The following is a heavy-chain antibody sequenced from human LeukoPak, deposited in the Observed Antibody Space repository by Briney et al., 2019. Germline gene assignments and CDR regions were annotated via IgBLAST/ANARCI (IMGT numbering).Heavy chain of an antibody. D-gene: IGHD1-1*01. V-gene: IGHV4-59*01. J-gene: IGHJ4*02. Sequence: SETLSLTCTVSGGSIISYYWSWIRQPPGKGLEWIGYIYYSGSTNYNPSLKSRVTISVDTSKNQFSLKLSSVTAADTAVYYCAIGDGSQGPYYFDYWGQGTLVTVSS. CDR3: AIGDGSQGPYYFDY. CDR1: GGSIISYY. CDR2: IYYSGST.